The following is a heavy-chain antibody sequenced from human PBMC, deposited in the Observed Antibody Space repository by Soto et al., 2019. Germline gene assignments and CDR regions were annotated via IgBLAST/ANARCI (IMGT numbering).Heavy chain of an antibody. CDR1: GYIFIHCF. J-gene: IGHJ4*02. V-gene: IGHV1-46*01. Sequence: QVQLVQSGAEMKQPGASVKLSCQASGYIFIHCFMHWVRQAPGQGLEWMGGINPSSGTTTYAQKFQGRVTVTRDTSTSTVYVELRSLGSGDTAMYYCARSLGETASLFDYWGQGSLVTVSA. CDR3: ARSLGETASLFDY. D-gene: IGHD1-26*01. CDR2: INPSSGTT.